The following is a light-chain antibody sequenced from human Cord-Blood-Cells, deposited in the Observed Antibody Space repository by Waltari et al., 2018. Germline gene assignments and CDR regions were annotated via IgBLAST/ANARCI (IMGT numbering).Light chain of an antibody. J-gene: IGKJ2*01. CDR1: QSVSSSY. CDR2: GAS. Sequence: EIVLTQSPGTLSLSPGERATLSCRASQSVSSSYLAWYQQKPGQAPRHLIYGASRRATGIPDRFSGSGSGTDFTLTISRLEPEDFAVYYCQQYGSSPYTFGQGTKLEIK. V-gene: IGKV3-20*01. CDR3: QQYGSSPYT.